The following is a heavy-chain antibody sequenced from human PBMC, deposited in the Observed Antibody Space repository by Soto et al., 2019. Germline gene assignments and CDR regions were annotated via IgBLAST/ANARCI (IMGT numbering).Heavy chain of an antibody. CDR3: ARLVYDTRLNYMYFDF. CDR1: GVSISSGNW. D-gene: IGHD3-10*01. Sequence: LSLTFAVSGVSISSGNWWTWVRQTPQRGLEYIGEIFHDGTANYYPSFERRVAISVDTSKNQFSLKLTSVTAADTAIYFCARLVYDTRLNYMYFDFWGQGALVTVSS. CDR2: IFHDGTA. J-gene: IGHJ4*02. V-gene: IGHV4-4*01.